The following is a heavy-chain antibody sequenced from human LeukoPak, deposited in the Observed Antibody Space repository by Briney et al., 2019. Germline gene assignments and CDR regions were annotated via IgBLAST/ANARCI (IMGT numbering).Heavy chain of an antibody. J-gene: IGHJ4*02. V-gene: IGHV5-51*01. CDR3: ARSRAYYDIFTTYIHLYYFDY. Sequence: GESLKISCKGFEYGVGYWIGWVRQMPGKGLEWMGIIYPGDSDTRYSPSFQGQVTISADKSINIVYLQWSSLKASDTAIYYCARSRAYYDIFTTYIHLYYFDYWGQGTLVTVSS. D-gene: IGHD3-9*01. CDR2: IYPGDSDT. CDR1: EYGVGYW.